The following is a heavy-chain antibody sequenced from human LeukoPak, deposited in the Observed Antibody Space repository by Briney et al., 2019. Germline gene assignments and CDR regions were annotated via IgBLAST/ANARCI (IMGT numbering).Heavy chain of an antibody. V-gene: IGHV3-23*01. D-gene: IGHD3-10*01. Sequence: SGGSLRLSCAASGFTFSSYGMSWVRQAPGKGLEWVSAISGSGGSTYYADSVKGRFTISRDNSKNTLYLQMNSLRAEGTAVYYCAKPQWYYGSGSYYNWGQGTLVTVSS. J-gene: IGHJ4*02. CDR3: AKPQWYYGSGSYYN. CDR2: ISGSGGST. CDR1: GFTFSSYG.